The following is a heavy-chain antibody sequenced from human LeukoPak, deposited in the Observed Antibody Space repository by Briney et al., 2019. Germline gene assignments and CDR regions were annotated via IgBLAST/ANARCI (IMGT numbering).Heavy chain of an antibody. Sequence: PSETLSLTCAVYGGSFSGYYWSWIRQPPGKGLEWIGYIYYSGSTNYNPSLKSRVTISVDTSKNQFSLKLSSVTAADTAVYYCARRFYDSSGYYYTYWYFDLWGRGTLVTVSS. CDR1: GGSFSGYY. CDR3: ARRFYDSSGYYYTYWYFDL. V-gene: IGHV4-59*08. CDR2: IYYSGST. J-gene: IGHJ2*01. D-gene: IGHD3-22*01.